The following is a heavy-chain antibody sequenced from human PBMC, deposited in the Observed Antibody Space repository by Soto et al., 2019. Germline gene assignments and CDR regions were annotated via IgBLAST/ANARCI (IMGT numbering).Heavy chain of an antibody. CDR3: ATDYGDDAFDI. V-gene: IGHV1-69*02. CDR1: GGTFSSYT. CDR2: IIPILGIA. D-gene: IGHD4-17*01. Sequence: SVKVSCKASGGTFSSYTISWVRQAPGQGLEWMGRIIPILGIANYAQKFQGRVTITADKSTSTAYMELSSLRSEDTAVYYCATDYGDDAFDIWGQGTMVTVSS. J-gene: IGHJ3*02.